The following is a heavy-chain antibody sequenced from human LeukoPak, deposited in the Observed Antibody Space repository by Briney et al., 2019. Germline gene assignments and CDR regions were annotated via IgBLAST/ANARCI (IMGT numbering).Heavy chain of an antibody. Sequence: GGSLRLSCAASGSTFSSYSMNWVRQAPGKGLEWVSSISSSSSYIYYADSVKGRFTISRDNAKNSLYLQMNSLRAEDTAVYYCARDVALSTYHFDSSGLLDCWGQGTLVTVSS. D-gene: IGHD3-22*01. V-gene: IGHV3-21*01. J-gene: IGHJ4*02. CDR3: ARDVALSTYHFDSSGLLDC. CDR1: GSTFSSYS. CDR2: ISSSSSYI.